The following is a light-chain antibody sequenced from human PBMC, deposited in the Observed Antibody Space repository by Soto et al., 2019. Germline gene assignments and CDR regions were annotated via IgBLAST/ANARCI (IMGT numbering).Light chain of an antibody. CDR2: DVS. V-gene: IGLV2-14*01. CDR3: SSYTYTTTLVV. Sequence: QSALTQPASVSGSPGQSITISCTGTSSDVGCYNYVSWYQQHPGKAPKLLIYDVSDRPSGVSNRFSGSKSDNTASLTISGLQAEDEADYYCSSYTYTTTLVVFGGGTKVTVL. J-gene: IGLJ2*01. CDR1: SSDVGCYNY.